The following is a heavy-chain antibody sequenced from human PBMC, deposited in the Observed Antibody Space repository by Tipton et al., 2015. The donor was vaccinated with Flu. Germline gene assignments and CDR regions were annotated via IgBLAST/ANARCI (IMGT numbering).Heavy chain of an antibody. J-gene: IGHJ4*02. Sequence: TLSLTCTVSGDSVSSPSHYWTWIRQPPGKGLEWIGYVYYSGSTNYNPSLKSRVTISLDTSQNQFSLKVNSVTAADTAVYYCARVLGGSGYYHQGHWGQGILVTVSS. CDR2: VYYSGST. CDR3: ARVLGGSGYYHQGH. CDR1: GDSVSSPSHY. D-gene: IGHD3-10*01. V-gene: IGHV4-61*01.